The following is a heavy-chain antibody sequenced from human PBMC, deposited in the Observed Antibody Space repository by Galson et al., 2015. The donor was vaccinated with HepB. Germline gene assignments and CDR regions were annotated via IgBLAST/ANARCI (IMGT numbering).Heavy chain of an antibody. Sequence: PALVKPTQTLTLTCTFSGFSLSTSGMCVSWIRQPPGKALEWLALIDWDDDKYYSTSLKTRLTISKDTSKNQVVLTMTNMDPVDTATYYCARTLHYCSSTSCYTHFDYWGQGTLVTVSS. CDR2: IDWDDDK. CDR1: GFSLSTSGMC. V-gene: IGHV2-70*01. J-gene: IGHJ4*02. D-gene: IGHD2-2*02. CDR3: ARTLHYCSSTSCYTHFDY.